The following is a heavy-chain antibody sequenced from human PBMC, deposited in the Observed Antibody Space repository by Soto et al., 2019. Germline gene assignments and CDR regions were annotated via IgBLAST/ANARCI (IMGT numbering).Heavy chain of an antibody. Sequence: AETLSLTCTVSGGSISSYYWSWIRQPAGKGLEWVGRIYTSGSTNYNPSLKSRVTMSVDTTKNQSSLKLSSVTAADTAVYYCTRGGGGGYYDCSGSQPFDYWGQGTLVTVSS. J-gene: IGHJ4*02. CDR2: IYTSGST. V-gene: IGHV4-4*07. CDR3: TRGGGGGYYDCSGSQPFDY. CDR1: GGSISSYY. D-gene: IGHD3-22*01.